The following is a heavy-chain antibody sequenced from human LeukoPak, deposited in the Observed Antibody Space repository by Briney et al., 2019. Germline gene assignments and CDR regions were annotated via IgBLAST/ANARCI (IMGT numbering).Heavy chain of an antibody. CDR2: IYYSGIT. CDR3: AREGETYDSSGTNFDY. Sequence: SETLSLTCTVSGGSISSSSYYWGWIRQPPGKGLEWIGSIYYSGITYYNPSLNSRVTISVDTSKNQFSLKLSSVTAADTAVYYCAREGETYDSSGTNFDYWGQGTLVTVSS. CDR1: GGSISSSSYY. J-gene: IGHJ4*02. V-gene: IGHV4-39*07. D-gene: IGHD3-22*01.